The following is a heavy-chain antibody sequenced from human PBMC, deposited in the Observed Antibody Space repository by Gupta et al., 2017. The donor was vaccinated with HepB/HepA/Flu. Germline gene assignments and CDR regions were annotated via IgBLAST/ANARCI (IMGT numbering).Heavy chain of an antibody. V-gene: IGHV1-18*01. CDR3: GRWGPMYYYMDV. CDR1: GYTFRNYG. D-gene: IGHD2-2*01. Sequence: QVQLVQSGAEVKNPGASVKLSCKASGYTFRNYGFTWVRQAPGQGLEWIGWISAYNGRTDYEQKFQDRVSMTTDPSTTTAYMELRSLRSDDTAVYYCGRWGPMYYYMDVWGKGTTVTVSS. J-gene: IGHJ6*03. CDR2: ISAYNGRT.